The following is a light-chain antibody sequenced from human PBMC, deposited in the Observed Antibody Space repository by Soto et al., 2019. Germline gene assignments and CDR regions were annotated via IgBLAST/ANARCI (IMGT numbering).Light chain of an antibody. J-gene: IGKJ1*01. CDR1: QTVSSN. Sequence: EIVMTQSPATLSVSPGERATLSCRASQTVSSNLAWYQQKPGQAPRLLIYGASTRATGIPDRFSGSGSGMDFTLTISSLEPEDFAVYYCQQYGSSGTFGQGTKVDIK. V-gene: IGKV3D-15*01. CDR3: QQYGSSGT. CDR2: GAS.